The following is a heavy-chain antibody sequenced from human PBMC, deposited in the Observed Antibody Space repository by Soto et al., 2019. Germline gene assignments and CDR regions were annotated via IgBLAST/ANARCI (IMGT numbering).Heavy chain of an antibody. D-gene: IGHD3-3*01. CDR2: LWYDGSGE. Sequence: QVHLVESGGGVVQPGGSLRLSCAGSGFTFSDYGMHWVRQAPGKGLEWVAVLWYDGSGEDYTDSVRGRFTISRVISKNRLYLQMNKLRDEDTGVYYCARDSVRFLEHFSKDYFDYWGQGTRVTVSS. CDR3: ARDSVRFLEHFSKDYFDY. J-gene: IGHJ4*02. CDR1: GFTFSDYG. V-gene: IGHV3-33*08.